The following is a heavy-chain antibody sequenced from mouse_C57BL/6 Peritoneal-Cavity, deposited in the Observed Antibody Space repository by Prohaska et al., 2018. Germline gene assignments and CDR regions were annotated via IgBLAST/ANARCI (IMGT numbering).Heavy chain of an antibody. CDR3: ARSDITTVVADY. D-gene: IGHD1-1*01. CDR2: INPSSGYT. CDR1: GYTFTSYT. V-gene: IGHV1-4*01. Sequence: MSCKASGYTFTSYTMHWVKQRPGQGQEWIGYINPSSGYTKYNQKFKDKATLTADKSSSTAYMQLSSLTSEDSAVYYCARSDITTVVADYWGKGTTLTASS. J-gene: IGHJ2*01.